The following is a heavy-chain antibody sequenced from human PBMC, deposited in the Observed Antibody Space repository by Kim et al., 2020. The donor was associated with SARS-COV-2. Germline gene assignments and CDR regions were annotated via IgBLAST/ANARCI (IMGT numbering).Heavy chain of an antibody. CDR3: ASLTAPWVATGEGDY. V-gene: IGHV4-34*01. D-gene: IGHD2-8*02. J-gene: IGHJ4*02. CDR1: GGSFNGYY. CDR2: INHSGST. Sequence: SETLSLTCAVYGGSFNGYYWSWIRQPPGKGLEWIGEINHSGSTNYNPSLKSRVTISVDTSKNQFSLKLSSVTAADTAVYYCASLTAPWVATGEGDYWGQGTLVTVSS.